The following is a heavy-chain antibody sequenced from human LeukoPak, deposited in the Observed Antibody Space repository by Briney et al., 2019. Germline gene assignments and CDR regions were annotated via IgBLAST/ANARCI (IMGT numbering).Heavy chain of an antibody. Sequence: ASVKVSCKASGYTFTSYGISWVRRAPGQGLEWMGWISAYNGNTNYAQKLQGRVTMTTDTSTSTAYMELRSLRSDDTAVYYCARGSYYYDSSGYSDYWGQGTLVTVSS. CDR2: ISAYNGNT. J-gene: IGHJ4*02. D-gene: IGHD3-22*01. CDR3: ARGSYYYDSSGYSDY. V-gene: IGHV1-18*01. CDR1: GYTFTSYG.